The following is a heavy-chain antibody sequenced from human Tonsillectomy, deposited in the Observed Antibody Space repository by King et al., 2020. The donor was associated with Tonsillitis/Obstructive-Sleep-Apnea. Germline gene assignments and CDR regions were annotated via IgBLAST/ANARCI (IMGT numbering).Heavy chain of an antibody. CDR1: GGSISSYY. Sequence: VQLQESGPGLVKPSETLSLTCTVSGGSISSYYWSWIRQPPGKGLEWIGYIYYSGSANYNPSLKSRVTMSVDRPKNQFSLKLSSVTAADTAVYYCARDMVLEAGGDAFDFWGQGTMVTVSS. CDR3: ARDMVLEAGGDAFDF. J-gene: IGHJ3*01. CDR2: IYYSGSA. D-gene: IGHD2-8*01. V-gene: IGHV4-59*01.